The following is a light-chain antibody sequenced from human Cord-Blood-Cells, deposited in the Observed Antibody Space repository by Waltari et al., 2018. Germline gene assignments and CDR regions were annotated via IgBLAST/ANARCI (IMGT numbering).Light chain of an antibody. CDR1: QSVLYSSNNKNY. Sequence: DIVMTQSPDSLAVSLGERATINRKSSQSVLYSSNNKNYLAWYQQKPGQPPKLLIYWASTRESGVPDRCSGSGSGTDFTLTISSLQAEDVAVYYCQQYYSTPLTFGPGTKVDIK. CDR3: QQYYSTPLT. CDR2: WAS. J-gene: IGKJ3*01. V-gene: IGKV4-1*01.